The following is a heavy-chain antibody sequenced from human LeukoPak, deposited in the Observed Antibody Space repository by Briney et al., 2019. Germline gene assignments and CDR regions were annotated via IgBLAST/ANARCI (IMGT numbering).Heavy chain of an antibody. CDR2: ISVRGDRT. J-gene: IGHJ4*02. D-gene: IGHD4-23*01. Sequence: GGSLRLSCAASGFAFSDYVMDWVRQAPGKGLEWVSSISVRGDRTYYPDSVKGRFTISRGNSKHMLYLQMNTLRADDTAIYYCAKDRDYGGNSRGIDYFDYWGQGTLVTVSS. CDR3: AKDRDYGGNSRGIDYFDY. CDR1: GFAFSDYV. V-gene: IGHV3-23*01.